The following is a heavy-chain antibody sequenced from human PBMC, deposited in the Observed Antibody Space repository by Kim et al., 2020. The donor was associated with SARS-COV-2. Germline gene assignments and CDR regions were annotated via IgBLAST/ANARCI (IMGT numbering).Heavy chain of an antibody. CDR2: ISSSGSTI. Sequence: GGSLRLSCAASGFTFSSYEMNWVRQAPGKGLEWVSYISSSGSTIYYADSVKGRFTISRDNAKNSLYLQMNSLRAEDTAVYYCARDRFFGVVTHYYYYGMDVWGQGTTVTVSS. J-gene: IGHJ6*02. CDR1: GFTFSSYE. CDR3: ARDRFFGVVTHYYYYGMDV. V-gene: IGHV3-48*03. D-gene: IGHD3-3*01.